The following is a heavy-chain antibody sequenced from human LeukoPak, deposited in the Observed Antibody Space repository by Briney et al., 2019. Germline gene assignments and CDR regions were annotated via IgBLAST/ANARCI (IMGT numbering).Heavy chain of an antibody. CDR3: ARDSGITGTNWFDP. Sequence: ASVKVSCKASGYTFTGYYMHWVRQAPGQGLEWMGWINPNSGGTNYAQKFQGRVTMTRDTSISTAYMELSRLRSDDTAVYYCARDSGITGTNWFDPWGQGTLVTVSS. V-gene: IGHV1-2*02. D-gene: IGHD1-7*01. CDR2: INPNSGGT. J-gene: IGHJ5*02. CDR1: GYTFTGYY.